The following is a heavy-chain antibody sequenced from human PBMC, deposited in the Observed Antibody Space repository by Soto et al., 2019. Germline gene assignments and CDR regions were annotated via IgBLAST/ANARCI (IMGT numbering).Heavy chain of an antibody. CDR1: GGTFSSYA. CDR3: ARSFVVVPAAMAY. J-gene: IGHJ4*02. V-gene: IGHV1-69*13. D-gene: IGHD2-2*01. Sequence: GASVKVSCKASGGTFSSYAISWVRQAPGQGLEWMGGIIPIFGTANYAQKFQGRVTITADESTSTAYMELSSLRSEDTAVYYCARSFVVVPAAMAYWGQGTLVTVYS. CDR2: IIPIFGTA.